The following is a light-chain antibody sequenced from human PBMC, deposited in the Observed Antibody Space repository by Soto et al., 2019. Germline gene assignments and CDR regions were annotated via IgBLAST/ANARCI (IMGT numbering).Light chain of an antibody. J-gene: IGKJ1*01. Sequence: DIPLTQSPSTLSASVGERVNIXWRASQSISSWLALYQQEPGKAPKLLIYKASNLKSGVPSRFSGSGSGTEFTLTISSLQPDDFATYYCQHYNSYSEAFGQGTKVDI. CDR1: QSISSW. V-gene: IGKV1-5*03. CDR3: QHYNSYSEA. CDR2: KAS.